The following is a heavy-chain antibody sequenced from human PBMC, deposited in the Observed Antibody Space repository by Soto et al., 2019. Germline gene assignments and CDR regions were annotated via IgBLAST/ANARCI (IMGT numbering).Heavy chain of an antibody. CDR1: GYTFTSYG. CDR3: ARSLRFLEWLLRASTSNWFDP. CDR2: ISAYNGNT. D-gene: IGHD3-3*01. J-gene: IGHJ5*02. V-gene: IGHV1-18*01. Sequence: GASVKVSCKASGYTFTSYGISWVRQAPGQGLEWMGWISAYNGNTNYAQKLQGRVTMTTDTSTSTAYMELRSLRSDDTAVYYCARSLRFLEWLLRASTSNWFDPWGQGTLDTVSS.